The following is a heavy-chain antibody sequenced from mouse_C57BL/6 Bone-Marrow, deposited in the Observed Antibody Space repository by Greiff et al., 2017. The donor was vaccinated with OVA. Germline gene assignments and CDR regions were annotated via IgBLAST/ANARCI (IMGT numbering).Heavy chain of an antibody. Sequence: VKLMESGAELARPGASVKLSCKASGYTFTSYGISWVKQRTGQGLEWIGEIYPRSGNTYYNEKFKGKATLTADKSSSTAYMELRSLTSEDSAVYFCARSLRGDWFAYWGQGTLVTVSA. CDR1: GYTFTSYG. CDR2: IYPRSGNT. J-gene: IGHJ3*01. CDR3: ARSLRGDWFAY. D-gene: IGHD2-12*01. V-gene: IGHV1-81*01.